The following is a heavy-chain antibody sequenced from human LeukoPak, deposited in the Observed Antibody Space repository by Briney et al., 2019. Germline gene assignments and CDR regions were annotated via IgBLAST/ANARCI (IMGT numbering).Heavy chain of an antibody. V-gene: IGHV3-49*05. CDR1: GFTFGDYA. Sequence: KPGRSLRLSCTASGFTFGDYAMSWFRQAPGKGLEGVGFIRSKAYGGTTEYAASVKGRFTISRDDSKSIAYLQMNSLKTEDTAVYYCTRDRLVRFLEWLSAIDHYYYYYMDVWGKGTTVTVSS. J-gene: IGHJ6*03. CDR3: TRDRLVRFLEWLSAIDHYYYYYMDV. D-gene: IGHD3-3*01. CDR2: IRSKAYGGTT.